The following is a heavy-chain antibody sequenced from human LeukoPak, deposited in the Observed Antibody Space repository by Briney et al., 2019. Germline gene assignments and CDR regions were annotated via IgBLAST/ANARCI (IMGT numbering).Heavy chain of an antibody. D-gene: IGHD2-15*01. J-gene: IGHJ5*02. CDR1: GFSFSSYD. V-gene: IGHV3-21*01. CDR3: ARVAVGWFDP. Sequence: GGSLRLSCAASGFSFSSYDMNWVRQAPGKGLEWVSSISSSSSYIYYADSVKGRFTISRDNSKNSLFLQMNSLRAEDTAVYYCARVAVGWFDPWGQGTLVTVSS. CDR2: ISSSSSYI.